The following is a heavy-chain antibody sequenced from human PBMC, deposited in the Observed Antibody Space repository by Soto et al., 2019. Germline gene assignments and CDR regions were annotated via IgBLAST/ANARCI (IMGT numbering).Heavy chain of an antibody. J-gene: IGHJ4*02. D-gene: IGHD6-19*01. CDR1: GFSLSTSGMC. CDR2: IDWDDDK. Sequence: SGPTLVNPTQTLTLTCTFSGFSLSTSGMCVSWIRQPPGKALEWLARIDWDDDKYYSTSLKTRLTISKDTSKNQVVLTMTNMDPVDTATYYCARISSGWYLVESYDYWGQGTRVTVAS. CDR3: ARISSGWYLVESYDY. V-gene: IGHV2-70*11.